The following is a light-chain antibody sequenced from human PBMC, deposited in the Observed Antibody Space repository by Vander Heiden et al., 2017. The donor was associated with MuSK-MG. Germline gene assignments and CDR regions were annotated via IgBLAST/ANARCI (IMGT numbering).Light chain of an antibody. Sequence: DILMTQSPSSLSASVGDRVTITCRASESGRRYLNWYQYKPGKAPKLLIYATTSLQDGVPSRFSGSCSGTDFTLTITSQRPEDVATYYCQQSFSSYTFGPGTNVQVK. CDR1: ESGRRY. J-gene: IGKJ2*01. CDR2: ATT. CDR3: QQSFSSYT. V-gene: IGKV1-39*01.